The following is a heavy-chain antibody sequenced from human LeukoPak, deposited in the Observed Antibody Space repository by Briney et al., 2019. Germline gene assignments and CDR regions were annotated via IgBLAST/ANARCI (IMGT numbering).Heavy chain of an antibody. V-gene: IGHV1-58*02. Sequence: SVKVSCKASGFTFTSSAMQWVRQARGQRLEWIGWIVVGSGNTNYAQKFQERVTITRDMSTSTAYMELSSLRSEDTAVYYRAAVGYSYGYSVFAFDIWGQGTMVTVSS. D-gene: IGHD5-18*01. J-gene: IGHJ3*02. CDR2: IVVGSGNT. CDR3: AAVGYSYGYSVFAFDI. CDR1: GFTFTSSA.